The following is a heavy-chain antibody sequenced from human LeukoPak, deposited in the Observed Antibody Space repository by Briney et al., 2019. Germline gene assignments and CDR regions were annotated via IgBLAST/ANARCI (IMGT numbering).Heavy chain of an antibody. CDR1: GGSISSASNR. Sequence: SETLSLTCTVSGGSISSASNRWSWIRQPPGKGLEWIGYIYHSGSTSYNPSHKSRLSISVDRSKNQFSLNLISVTAADTAVYYCAGGGTVTNFGYWGQGTLVTVSS. D-gene: IGHD4-17*01. J-gene: IGHJ4*02. CDR3: AGGGTVTNFGY. V-gene: IGHV4-30-2*01. CDR2: IYHSGST.